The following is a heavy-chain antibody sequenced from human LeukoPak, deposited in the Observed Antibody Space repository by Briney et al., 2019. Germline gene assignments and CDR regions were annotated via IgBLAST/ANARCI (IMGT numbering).Heavy chain of an antibody. D-gene: IGHD3-10*01. CDR2: TRKKVNSYTT. CDR3: ARSYGSGTYPFDY. V-gene: IGHV3-72*01. CDR1: GFTFSDHY. J-gene: IGHJ4*02. Sequence: GGSLRLSCAASGFTFSDHYMDWVRQAPGKGLEWVGRTRKKVNSYTTEYAASVKGRFTISRDDSKNSVYLQMNSLKTEDTAVYYCARSYGSGTYPFDYWGQGTLVTVSS.